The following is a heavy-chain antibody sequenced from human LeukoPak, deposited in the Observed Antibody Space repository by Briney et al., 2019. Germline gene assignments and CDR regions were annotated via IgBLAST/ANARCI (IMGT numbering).Heavy chain of an antibody. CDR2: INPSGGST. CDR3: ARGVGELSGGRGFDY. Sequence: ASVKVSCKASGYTFGAYYMQWVRQAPGQGLEWMGIINPSGGSTSYAQKFQGRVTMTRDMSTSTVYMELSSLRAEDTAVYYCARGVGELSGGRGFDYWGQGTLVTVSS. CDR1: GYTFGAYY. D-gene: IGHD3-10*01. V-gene: IGHV1-46*01. J-gene: IGHJ4*02.